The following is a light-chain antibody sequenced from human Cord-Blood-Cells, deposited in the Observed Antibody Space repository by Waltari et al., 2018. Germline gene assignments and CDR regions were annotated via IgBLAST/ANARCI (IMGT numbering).Light chain of an antibody. Sequence: AIQLTQSPSTLSASVGDRVTITCRASQGISSALAWYQQKPGKAPKLLIYDASSLESGVPSRFSGSGSGTDFTLTISSLQPEDFATYYCQQFNNDPQVTFGGGTKVEIK. V-gene: IGKV1D-13*01. CDR1: QGISSA. J-gene: IGKJ4*01. CDR3: QQFNNDPQVT. CDR2: DAS.